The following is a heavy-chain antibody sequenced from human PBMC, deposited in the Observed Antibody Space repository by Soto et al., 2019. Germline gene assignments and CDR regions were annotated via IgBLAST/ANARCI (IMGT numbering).Heavy chain of an antibody. CDR3: ARRFDS. J-gene: IGHJ5*01. CDR2: IYSSGST. CDR1: GGSVSSGNYY. Sequence: PETLSLTCTVSGGSVSSGNYYWSWIRQSPGKGIEWSGYIYSSGSTNYNPSLKSRVMISVDTSKNQFSLKLSSVTAADTAVYYCARRFDSWGQGTLVTVS. V-gene: IGHV4-61*01.